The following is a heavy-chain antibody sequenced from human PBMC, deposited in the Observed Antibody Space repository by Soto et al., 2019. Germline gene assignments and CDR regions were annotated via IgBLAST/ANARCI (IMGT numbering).Heavy chain of an antibody. J-gene: IGHJ4*01. V-gene: IGHV4-31*03. CDR1: GGSISSGGYY. CDR2: ISYSGST. CDR3: ARGVLH. Sequence: QVQLQESGPGLVQPSQTLSLTCTVSGGSISSGGYYWSWIRQHPGTGLEWIGHISYSGSTYYNTYLKSRVTISVDTSMNQFSLRVSSVTAAVTAVYYCARGVLHWGKGTLVTVSS.